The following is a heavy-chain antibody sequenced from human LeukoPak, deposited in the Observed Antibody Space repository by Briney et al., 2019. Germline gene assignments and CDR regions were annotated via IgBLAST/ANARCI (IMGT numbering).Heavy chain of an antibody. J-gene: IGHJ4*02. CDR3: ARGLY. V-gene: IGHV1-8*01. CDR1: GYTFGSYD. CDR2: MNPKSGHT. Sequence: ASVKVSCKASGYTFGSYDINWVRQATGQGLEWMGWMNPKSGHTGYAQKFQGRVSLTRDLSINTAHMDLSSLTSEDTAVYYCARGLYWGQGTLVTVSS.